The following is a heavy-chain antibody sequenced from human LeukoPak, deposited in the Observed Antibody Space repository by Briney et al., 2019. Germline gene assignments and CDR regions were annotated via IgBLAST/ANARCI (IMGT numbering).Heavy chain of an antibody. CDR2: INHSGST. Sequence: TSETLSLTCAVYGGSFSGYYWSWIRQPPGKGLEWIGEINHSGSTNYNPSLKSRVTISVDTSKNQFSLKLSSVTAADTAVYYCARAPVILWSGWFDPWGQGTLVPVSS. V-gene: IGHV4-34*01. D-gene: IGHD2-21*01. CDR1: GGSFSGYY. J-gene: IGHJ5*02. CDR3: ARAPVILWSGWFDP.